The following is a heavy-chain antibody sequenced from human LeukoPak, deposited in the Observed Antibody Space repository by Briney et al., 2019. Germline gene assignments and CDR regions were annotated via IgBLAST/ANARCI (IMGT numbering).Heavy chain of an antibody. CDR3: AGEAPYGSGSPLDAFDI. CDR2: IYYSGST. J-gene: IGHJ3*02. V-gene: IGHV4-59*11. D-gene: IGHD3-10*01. Sequence: SETLSLTCTVSGGFISSHYWSWIRQPPGKGLEWIGYIYYSGSTNYNPSLKSRVTISVDTSKNQFSLKLSSVTAADTAVYYCAGEAPYGSGSPLDAFDIWGQGTMVTVSS. CDR1: GGFISSHY.